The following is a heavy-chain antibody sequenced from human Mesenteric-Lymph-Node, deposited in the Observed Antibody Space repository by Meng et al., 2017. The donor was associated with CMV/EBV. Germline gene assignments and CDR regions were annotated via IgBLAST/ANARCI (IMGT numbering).Heavy chain of an antibody. J-gene: IGHJ4*02. V-gene: IGHV3-7*01. CDR1: GFTFSSYW. CDR2: IEQDGSDQ. D-gene: IGHD3-10*01. Sequence: GESLKISCAASGFTFSSYWMSWVRQAPGRGLEWVANIEQDGSDQHYLDSVKGRFTISRDNARNSLYLQMSSLRAEDTAVYYCARDLYSFRGGYLGGFDYWGQGTLVTVSS. CDR3: ARDLYSFRGGYLGGFDY.